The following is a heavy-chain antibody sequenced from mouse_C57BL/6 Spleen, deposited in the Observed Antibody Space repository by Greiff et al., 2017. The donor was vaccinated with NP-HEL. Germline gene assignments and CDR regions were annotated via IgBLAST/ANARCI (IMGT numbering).Heavy chain of an antibody. V-gene: IGHV1-15*01. Sequence: QVQLQQSGAVLVRPGASVTLSCKASGYTFTDYEMHWVKQTPVHGLEWIGAIDPETGGTAYNQKFKGKAILTADKSSSTAYMELRSLTSEDSAVYYCTRSYGSHPFYFADWGQGTTLTVSS. CDR2: IDPETGGT. D-gene: IGHD1-1*01. CDR3: TRSYGSHPFYFAD. J-gene: IGHJ2*01. CDR1: GYTFTDYE.